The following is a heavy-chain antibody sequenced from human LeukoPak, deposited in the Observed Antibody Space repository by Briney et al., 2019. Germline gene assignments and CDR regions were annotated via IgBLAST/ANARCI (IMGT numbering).Heavy chain of an antibody. Sequence: ASVKVSCKASGYTFTSYDINWVRQATGQGLEWMGWMNPNSGNTGYAQKFQGRVTITRNTSISTAYMELSSLRSDDTAVYYCARDNRDDFWSGYPFDYWGQGTLVTVSS. D-gene: IGHD3-3*01. CDR1: GYTFTSYD. V-gene: IGHV1-8*03. J-gene: IGHJ4*02. CDR2: MNPNSGNT. CDR3: ARDNRDDFWSGYPFDY.